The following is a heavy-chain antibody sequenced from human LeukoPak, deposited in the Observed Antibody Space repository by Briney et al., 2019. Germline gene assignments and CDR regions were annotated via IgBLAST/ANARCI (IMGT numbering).Heavy chain of an antibody. D-gene: IGHD3-3*02. J-gene: IGHJ4*02. CDR1: GFNFNTFI. Sequence: GGSLRLSCAASGFNFNTFIMHWVRQAPGKGLEWVTFLRAGGPYGTEKFYADSVKGRFTISRDNAKNSLYLQMNSLRAEDTAVYYCAKAGGILGGLMTTKICDYWGQGTLVTVSS. CDR3: AKAGGILGGLMTTKICDY. CDR2: LRAGGPYGTEK. V-gene: IGHV3-30*02.